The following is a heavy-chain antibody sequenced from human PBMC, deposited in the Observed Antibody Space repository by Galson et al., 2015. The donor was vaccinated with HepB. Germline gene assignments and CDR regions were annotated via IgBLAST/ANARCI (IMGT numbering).Heavy chain of an antibody. J-gene: IGHJ3*02. CDR2: VFLGANT. Sequence: LSLTCSVSGDSVRDYYRTWIRQPPGKGLEWIGYVFLGANTNYNPSLNSRVTISEDMSRRQFSLKLTAVTAADSAIYYCASTTSRQAAFKIWGQGTVVTVSS. CDR3: ASTTSRQAAFKI. V-gene: IGHV4-59*02. D-gene: IGHD1-26*01. CDR1: GDSVRDYY.